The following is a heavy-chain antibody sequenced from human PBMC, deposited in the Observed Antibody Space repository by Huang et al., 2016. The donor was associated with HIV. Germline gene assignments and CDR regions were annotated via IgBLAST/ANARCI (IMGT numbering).Heavy chain of an antibody. V-gene: IGHV4-34*01. D-gene: IGHD6-19*01. Sequence: QVQLYQWGAGPLRPSETLSLTCGVSGGSLHGYYWNWLLQSPGRGQEWIGEVNHGGSTKYNPSLNSRVTISVDTSKIQFALNLTSVTATDTADYYCATSRSGSGWFLDIWGRGTLVSVS. CDR1: GGSLHGYY. CDR3: ATSRSGSGWFLDI. J-gene: IGHJ2*01. CDR2: VNHGGST.